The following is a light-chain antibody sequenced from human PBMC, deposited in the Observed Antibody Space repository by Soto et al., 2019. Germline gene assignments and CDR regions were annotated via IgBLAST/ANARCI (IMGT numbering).Light chain of an antibody. J-gene: IGKJ1*01. CDR3: HQYYTIPRT. CDR1: QSVLYSSNNKNY. Sequence: DIVMTQSPDSLAVSLGERATINCKSSQSVLYSSNNKNYLAWYQQKPGQPPKLLIYWASTRESGVPDRFSGNGSGTDFTLTISSLQAEDVAVYYCHQYYTIPRTFGQGTKVEIK. CDR2: WAS. V-gene: IGKV4-1*01.